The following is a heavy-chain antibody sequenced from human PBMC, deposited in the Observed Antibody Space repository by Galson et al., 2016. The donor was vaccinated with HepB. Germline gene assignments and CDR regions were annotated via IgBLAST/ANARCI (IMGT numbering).Heavy chain of an antibody. J-gene: IGHJ4*02. Sequence: SLRLSCAASGFTFSNYALHWVRQAPGKGLEWVAVVSYDGREKYYAGSVRGRFTISRDNSKNTLYLQMNSLRAEDTAVYYCARSRGAYGSGSYWAGLDYWGKGALVTVSS. CDR2: VSYDGREK. D-gene: IGHD3-10*01. CDR3: ARSRGAYGSGSYWAGLDY. V-gene: IGHV3-30*04. CDR1: GFTFSNYA.